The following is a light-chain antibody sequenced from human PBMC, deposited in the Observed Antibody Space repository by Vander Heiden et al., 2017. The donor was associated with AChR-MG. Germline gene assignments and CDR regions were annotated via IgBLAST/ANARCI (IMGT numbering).Light chain of an antibody. CDR2: GAS. CDR1: QSVGRN. J-gene: IGKJ4*01. CDR3: QQDNDWPLT. V-gene: IGKV3-15*01. Sequence: EIVMTQSPATLSVSPGERVTLSCRASQSVGRNLAWYQQKPGQAPRLLIYGASARVIGIASSFSGSGSDTESTLTINSLQSEDFAFYYCQQDNDWPLTFGGRTKVEIK.